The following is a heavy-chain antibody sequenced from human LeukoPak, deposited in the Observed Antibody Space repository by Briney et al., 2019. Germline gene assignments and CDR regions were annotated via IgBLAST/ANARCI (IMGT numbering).Heavy chain of an antibody. V-gene: IGHV1-8*01. CDR3: AGSAEGYDILTGYSHYYYYMDV. J-gene: IGHJ6*03. CDR1: GYTFTSYD. D-gene: IGHD3-9*01. Sequence: ASVKVSCKASGYTFTSYDINWVRQANGQGIEWMGWMNPNSGNTGYAQKFQGRVTMTRNTSISTAYMELSSLRSEDTAVYYCAGSAEGYDILTGYSHYYYYMDVWGKGTTVTVSS. CDR2: MNPNSGNT.